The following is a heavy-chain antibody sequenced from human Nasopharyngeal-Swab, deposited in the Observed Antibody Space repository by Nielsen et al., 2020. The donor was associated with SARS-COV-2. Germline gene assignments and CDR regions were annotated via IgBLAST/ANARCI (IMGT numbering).Heavy chain of an antibody. D-gene: IGHD2-2*01. V-gene: IGHV1-18*01. CDR3: ARLDVVPAAMIAAAGVDY. CDR1: GYTFTSYG. Sequence: ALVKVSCKASGYTFTSYGISWVRQAPGQGLEWMGWISAYNGNTNYAQKLQGRVTMTTDTSTSTAYMELRSLRSDDTAVYYCARLDVVPAAMIAAAGVDYWGQGTLVTVSS. J-gene: IGHJ4*02. CDR2: ISAYNGNT.